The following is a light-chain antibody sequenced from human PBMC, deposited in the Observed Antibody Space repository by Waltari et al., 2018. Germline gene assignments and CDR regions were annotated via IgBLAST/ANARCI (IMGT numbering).Light chain of an antibody. CDR2: RND. Sequence: QPVLTQPPSASGTPGQRVTISCSGISSNIGTNYVFLYQQLPGKAPKLRIYRNDQRPSGVPDRFSASKSVTSASLAIGGLRSEDEAIYHCAAWDNSLGRWVFGEGTKLTVL. J-gene: IGLJ3*02. CDR3: AAWDNSLGRWV. CDR1: SSNIGTNY. V-gene: IGLV1-47*01.